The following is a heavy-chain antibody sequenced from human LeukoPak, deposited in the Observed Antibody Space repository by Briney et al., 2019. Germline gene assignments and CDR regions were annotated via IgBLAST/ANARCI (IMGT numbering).Heavy chain of an antibody. CDR1: GYTFTSYD. J-gene: IGHJ4*02. V-gene: IGHV1-8*03. D-gene: IGHD3-3*01. CDR3: ARGRLNYDFWSGNFHPLDY. CDR2: MNPNSGNT. Sequence: ASVKVSCEASGYTFTSYDINWVRQATGQGLEWMGWMNPNSGNTGYAQKFQGRVTITRNTSISTAYMELSSLRSEDTAVYYCARGRLNYDFWSGNFHPLDYWGQGTLVTVSS.